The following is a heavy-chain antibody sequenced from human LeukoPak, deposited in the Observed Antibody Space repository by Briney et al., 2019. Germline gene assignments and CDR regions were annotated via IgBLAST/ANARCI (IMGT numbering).Heavy chain of an antibody. CDR2: IYYSGST. Sequence: SETLSLTCTVSGGSISSYYWSWIRQPPGKGLEWIGYIYYSGSTNYNPSLKSRVTISVDTSKNQFSLKLSSVTAADTAVYYCARAVVRGAYFDYWGQGTLVTVSS. V-gene: IGHV4-59*01. CDR1: GGSISSYY. CDR3: ARAVVRGAYFDY. D-gene: IGHD3-10*01. J-gene: IGHJ4*02.